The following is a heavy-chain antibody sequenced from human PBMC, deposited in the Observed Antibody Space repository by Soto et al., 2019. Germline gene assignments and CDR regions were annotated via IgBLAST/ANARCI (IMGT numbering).Heavy chain of an antibody. CDR3: ARPLDYSKLRDAFDI. D-gene: IGHD4-4*01. CDR2: IYYSGST. CDR1: GGSISSSSYY. J-gene: IGHJ3*02. V-gene: IGHV4-39*01. Sequence: QLQLQESGPGLVKPSETLSLTCTVSGGSISSSSYYWGWIRQPPGKGLEWIGSIYYSGSTYYNPSLKCRVTISVDTSKNQFSLKLSSVTAADTAVYYCARPLDYSKLRDAFDIWGQGTMVTVSS.